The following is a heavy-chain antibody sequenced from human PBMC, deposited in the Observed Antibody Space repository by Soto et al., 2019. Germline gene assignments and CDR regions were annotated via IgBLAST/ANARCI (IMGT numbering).Heavy chain of an antibody. CDR2: IIPIFGTA. Sequence: QVQLVQSGAEVKKPGSSVKVSCKASGGTFSSYAISWVRQAPGQGLEWMGGIIPIFGTANYAQKFQGRVTITADESTSTAYRELSSLRSEDTAVYYCASQYCSGGSCYIVFDYWGQGTLVTVSS. CDR1: GGTFSSYA. J-gene: IGHJ4*02. D-gene: IGHD2-15*01. V-gene: IGHV1-69*01. CDR3: ASQYCSGGSCYIVFDY.